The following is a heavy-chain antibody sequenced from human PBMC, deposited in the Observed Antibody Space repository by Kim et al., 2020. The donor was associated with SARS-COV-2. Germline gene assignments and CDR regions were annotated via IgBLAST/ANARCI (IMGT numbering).Heavy chain of an antibody. V-gene: IGHV5-51*01. J-gene: IGHJ4*02. D-gene: IGHD1-1*01. CDR2: IYPGDSDT. CDR3: ARRRGWNTGSSFDY. Sequence: GESLKISCRSSGYSFSSYWIGWVRQMPGKGLEWIGIIYPGDSDTRYSPSFQGQVTISADKSISTAYLQWSSLKASDTAMYYCARRRGWNTGSSFDYWGQGTLVTVSS. CDR1: GYSFSSYW.